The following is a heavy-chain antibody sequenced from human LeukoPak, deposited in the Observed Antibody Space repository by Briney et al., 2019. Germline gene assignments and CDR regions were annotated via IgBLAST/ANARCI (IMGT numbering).Heavy chain of an antibody. CDR2: IYPGDSDT. CDR3: ARQENYFDSSGYSPDAFDI. CDR1: GYSFTSYW. D-gene: IGHD3-22*01. V-gene: IGHV5-51*01. J-gene: IGHJ3*02. Sequence: GESLKISCKGSGYSFTSYWIGWVRQMPGKGLEWMGIIYPGDSDTRYSPSFQGQVTISADKSISTAYLQWSSLKASDTAMYYCARQENYFDSSGYSPDAFDIWGQGTMVTVSS.